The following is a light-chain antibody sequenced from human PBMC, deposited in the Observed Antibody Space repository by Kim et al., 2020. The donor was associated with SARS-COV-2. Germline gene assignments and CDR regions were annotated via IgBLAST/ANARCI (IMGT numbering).Light chain of an antibody. CDR2: WAS. J-gene: IGKJ2*03. CDR1: QTVLYNSNNKNY. CDR3: QQYYSTPPS. Sequence: ATLNCKSSQTVLYNSNNKNYLAWYQQRPGQAPKLLIYWASIRESGVSDRFSGSGSETDFTLTISSLQAEDVAVYYCQQYYSTPPSFGQGTKLEI. V-gene: IGKV4-1*01.